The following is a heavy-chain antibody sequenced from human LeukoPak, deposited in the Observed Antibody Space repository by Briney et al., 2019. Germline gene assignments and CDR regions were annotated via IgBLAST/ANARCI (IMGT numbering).Heavy chain of an antibody. D-gene: IGHD1-7*01. CDR1: GFTFSSYA. V-gene: IGHV3-23*01. Sequence: GGSLRLSCAASGFTFSSYAMSWVRQAPGRGLEWVSSISGSSTSTFYADSVKGRFTISRDNSKNTLYLQMNSLRAEDTAVYYCAKFFPTGTRPFDYWGQGTLVTVSS. J-gene: IGHJ4*02. CDR3: AKFFPTGTRPFDY. CDR2: ISGSSTST.